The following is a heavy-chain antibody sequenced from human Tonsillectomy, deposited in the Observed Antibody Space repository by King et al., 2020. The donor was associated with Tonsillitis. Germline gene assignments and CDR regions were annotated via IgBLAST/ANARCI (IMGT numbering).Heavy chain of an antibody. CDR3: AREGDCTTTVCYTSAYFLH. CDR1: GFSFSSYG. J-gene: IGHJ1*01. Sequence: QVQLVESGGGVVQPGRSLRLSCAASGFSFSSYGMHWVRLAPGKGLEWGAVIWYDGSNKYYADSVKGRFTISRDNSKNTLYLQMNSLSPEDTALYYCAREGDCTTTVCYTSAYFLHWGQGTQVTVSS. CDR2: IWYDGSNK. V-gene: IGHV3-33*08. D-gene: IGHD2-2*02.